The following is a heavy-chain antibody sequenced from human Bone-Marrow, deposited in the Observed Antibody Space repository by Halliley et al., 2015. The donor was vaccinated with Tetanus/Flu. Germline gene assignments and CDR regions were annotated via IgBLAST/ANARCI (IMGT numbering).Heavy chain of an antibody. Sequence: DIHWDVSATGYAASVEGRFTISRDNANNALYLDMNSLRVDDTALYYCARGVNYYGSGTYDHWGQGTLVTVSS. CDR3: ARGVNYYGSGTYDH. D-gene: IGHD3-10*01. V-gene: IGHV3-20*03. J-gene: IGHJ4*02. CDR2: IHWDVSAT.